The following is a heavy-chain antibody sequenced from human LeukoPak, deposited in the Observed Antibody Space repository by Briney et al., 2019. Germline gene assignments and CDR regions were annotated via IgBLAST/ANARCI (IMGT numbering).Heavy chain of an antibody. CDR3: ARGGYDILTGQTEFDP. J-gene: IGHJ5*02. CDR1: GFTFSSYW. D-gene: IGHD3-9*01. CDR2: INSDGSST. V-gene: IGHV3-74*01. Sequence: PGGSLRLSCAASGFTFSSYWMHWVRQAPGKGLGWVSRINSDGSSTSYADSVKGRFTISRDNAKNTLYLQMNSLRAEDTAVYYCARGGYDILTGQTEFDPWGQGTLVTVSS.